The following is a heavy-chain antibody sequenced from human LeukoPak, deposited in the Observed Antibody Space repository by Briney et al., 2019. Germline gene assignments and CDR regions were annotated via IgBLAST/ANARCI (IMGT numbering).Heavy chain of an antibody. Sequence: SETLSLTCPVSGGSISSYYWSWIRQPAGKGLEWIGRIYTSGSTNYNPSLKSRVTKSVDTSKNQFSLKLSSVTAADTAVYYCARDSGPGAAAGTNWFDPWGQGTLVTVSS. J-gene: IGHJ5*02. CDR3: ARDSGPGAAAGTNWFDP. V-gene: IGHV4-4*07. D-gene: IGHD6-13*01. CDR2: IYTSGST. CDR1: GGSISSYY.